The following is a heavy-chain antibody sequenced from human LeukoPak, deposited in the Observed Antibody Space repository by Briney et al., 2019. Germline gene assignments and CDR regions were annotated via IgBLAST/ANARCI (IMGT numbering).Heavy chain of an antibody. D-gene: IGHD3-22*01. J-gene: IGHJ5*02. CDR1: GFTFSSYS. Sequence: PGGSLRLSCAASGFTFSSYSMNWVRQAPGKGLEWVSSISSSSSYIYYADSVKGRFTISRDNAKNSLYLQMNSLRAEDTAVYYRARGYYYDSSGYPHGPAFDPWGQGTLVTVSS. CDR3: ARGYYYDSSGYPHGPAFDP. CDR2: ISSSSSYI. V-gene: IGHV3-21*01.